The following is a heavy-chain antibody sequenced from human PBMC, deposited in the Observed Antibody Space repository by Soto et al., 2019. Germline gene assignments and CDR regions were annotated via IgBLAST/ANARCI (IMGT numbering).Heavy chain of an antibody. CDR3: ARDPLTIFGVVIINGPLDY. V-gene: IGHV1-2*02. Sequence: ASVKVSCKASGYTFTGYYMHWVRQAPGQGLEWMGWINPNSGGTNYAQKFQGRVTMTRDTSISTAYMELRSLRSDDTAVYYCARDPLTIFGVVIINGPLDYWGQGTLVTVSS. J-gene: IGHJ4*02. D-gene: IGHD3-3*01. CDR2: INPNSGGT. CDR1: GYTFTGYY.